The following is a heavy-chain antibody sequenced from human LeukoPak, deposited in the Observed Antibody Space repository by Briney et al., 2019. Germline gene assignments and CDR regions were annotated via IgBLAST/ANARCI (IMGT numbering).Heavy chain of an antibody. CDR1: GYTFTSYA. CDR2: INAGNGNT. D-gene: IGHD2-2*01. J-gene: IGHJ5*02. V-gene: IGHV1-3*01. CDR3: ARGLSIVAVPAASWFDP. Sequence: ASVKVSCKASGYTFTSYAMHWVRQAPGQRLEWMGWINAGNGNTKYSQKFQGRVTITRDTSASTAYMELSSLRSEDTAVYYCARGLSIVAVPAASWFDPWGQGTLVTVSS.